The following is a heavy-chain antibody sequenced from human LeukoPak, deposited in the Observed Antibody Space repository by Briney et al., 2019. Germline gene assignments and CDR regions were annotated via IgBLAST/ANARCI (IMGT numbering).Heavy chain of an antibody. D-gene: IGHD3-9*01. Sequence: GASVKVSCKASGYTFTGYYMHWVRQAPGQGLEWMGWINPNSGGTNYAQKLQGRVTMTRDTSISTAYMELSRLRSDDTAVYYCARRAPRNYDILTGYYPFAYWGQGTLVTVSS. CDR3: ARRAPRNYDILTGYYPFAY. CDR2: INPNSGGT. V-gene: IGHV1-2*02. CDR1: GYTFTGYY. J-gene: IGHJ4*02.